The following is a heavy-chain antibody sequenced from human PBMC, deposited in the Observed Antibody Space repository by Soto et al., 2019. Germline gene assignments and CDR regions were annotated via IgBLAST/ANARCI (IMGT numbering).Heavy chain of an antibody. J-gene: IGHJ1*01. CDR2: INHSGST. CDR3: AGGSSLCWECIHH. CDR1: GGSFSGYY. D-gene: IGHD2-2*01. V-gene: IGHV4-34*01. Sequence: SETLSLTCAVYGGSFSGYYWSWIRQPPGKGLEWIGEINHSGSTNYNPSLKSRATISVDTSKNQFSLKLTSVTAADTAVYYCAGGSSLCWECIHHWGQGILVTVSS.